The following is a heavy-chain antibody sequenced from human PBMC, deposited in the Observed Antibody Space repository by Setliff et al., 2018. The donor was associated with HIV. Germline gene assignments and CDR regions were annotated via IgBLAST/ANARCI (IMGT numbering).Heavy chain of an antibody. Sequence: SVKVSCKASGGTFSSYAISWVRQAPGQGLEWMGGIIPIFGTANYAQKFQGRVTITTDESTSTAYMELSSLRSEDTATYYCAHVEGGGNSAHFDFWGQGTLVTVPQ. CDR1: GGTFSSYA. J-gene: IGHJ4*02. V-gene: IGHV1-69*05. D-gene: IGHD2-21*02. CDR3: AHVEGGGNSAHFDF. CDR2: IIPIFGTA.